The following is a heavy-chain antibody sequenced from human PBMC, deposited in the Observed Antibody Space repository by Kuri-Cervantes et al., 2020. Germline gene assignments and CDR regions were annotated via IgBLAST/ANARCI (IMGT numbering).Heavy chain of an antibody. CDR3: AKHGATAFDY. J-gene: IGHJ4*02. V-gene: IGHV3-30*18. CDR2: ISYDGSNK. D-gene: IGHD1-26*01. Sequence: GESLKISCAASGFTFGSYGMHWVRQAPGKGLEWVAVISYDGSNKYYADSVKGRFTISRDNSKNTLYLQMNSLRAEDTAVYYCAKHGATAFDYWGQGTLVTVSS. CDR1: GFTFGSYG.